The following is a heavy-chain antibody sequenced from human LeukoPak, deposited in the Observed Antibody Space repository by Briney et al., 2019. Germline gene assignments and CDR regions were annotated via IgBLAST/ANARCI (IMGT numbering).Heavy chain of an antibody. CDR3: ARAPITSPFYFDY. Sequence: GGPLRLSCTASGFAFDEHGMSWVRQVPGKGLDGVSGINWSGGSTGYADPLRGRFTISRDNAKNSLYLQMDSLRAEDTALYYCARAPITSPFYFDYWGQGTLVTVSS. V-gene: IGHV3-20*04. D-gene: IGHD2-2*01. J-gene: IGHJ4*02. CDR1: GFAFDEHG. CDR2: INWSGGST.